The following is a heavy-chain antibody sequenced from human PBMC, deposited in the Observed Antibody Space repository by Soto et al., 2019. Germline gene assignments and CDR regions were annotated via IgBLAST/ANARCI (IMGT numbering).Heavy chain of an antibody. V-gene: IGHV4-38-2*01. Sequence: PSETLSLTCAVSGYSISSGYYWDWIRQPPGKGLEWIGSIYHSGSTYYNPSLKSRVTISVDTSKNQFSLKLSSVTAADTAVYYCARVESGGYYPNWFDPWGQGTLVTVSS. D-gene: IGHD3-22*01. CDR2: IYHSGST. CDR1: GYSISSGYY. J-gene: IGHJ5*02. CDR3: ARVESGGYYPNWFDP.